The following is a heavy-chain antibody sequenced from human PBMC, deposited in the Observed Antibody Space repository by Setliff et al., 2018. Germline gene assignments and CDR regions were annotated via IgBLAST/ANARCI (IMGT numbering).Heavy chain of an antibody. CDR3: ARDRPYYYDSSGYLPDAFDI. J-gene: IGHJ3*02. D-gene: IGHD3-22*01. V-gene: IGHV3-21*01. Sequence: GGSLRLSCAASGFTFSSYSMNWVRQAPGKGLEWVSSISSSSSYIYYADSVKGRFTISRDNAKNSLYLQMNSLRAEDTAVYYCARDRPYYYDSSGYLPDAFDIWGQGTMVTVSS. CDR1: GFTFSSYS. CDR2: ISSSSSYI.